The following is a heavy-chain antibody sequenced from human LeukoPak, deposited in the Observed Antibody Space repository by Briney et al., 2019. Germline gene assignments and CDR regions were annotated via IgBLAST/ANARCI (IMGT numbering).Heavy chain of an antibody. CDR1: GFTFSSYA. CDR3: AKDEWRYCSGGSCQDY. Sequence: PGGSLRLSCAASGFTFSSYAMSWVRQAPGKGLEWVSAISGSGGSAYYADSVKGRFTISRDNSKNTLYLQMNSLRAEDTAVYYCAKDEWRYCSGGSCQDYWGQGTLVTVSS. CDR2: ISGSGGSA. V-gene: IGHV3-23*01. J-gene: IGHJ4*02. D-gene: IGHD2-15*01.